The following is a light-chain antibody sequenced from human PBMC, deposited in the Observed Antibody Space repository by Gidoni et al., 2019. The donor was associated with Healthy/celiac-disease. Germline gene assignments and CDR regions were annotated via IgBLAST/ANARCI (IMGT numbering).Light chain of an antibody. J-gene: IGKJ4*02. CDR1: QRVSSY. CDR2: DGS. Sequence: IVLTQSRATLSLSTGETATLSCRASQRVSSYLAWSQQKPAQAPRTLIYDGSNRATGIPARRSGGGWGTDLTLTISSREPEDFAVYYCQQRSNWPPRTFGGGTKVEIK. CDR3: QQRSNWPPRT. V-gene: IGKV3-11*01.